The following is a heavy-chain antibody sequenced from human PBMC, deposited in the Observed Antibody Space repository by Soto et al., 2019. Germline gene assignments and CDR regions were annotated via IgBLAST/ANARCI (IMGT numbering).Heavy chain of an antibody. J-gene: IGHJ4*02. D-gene: IGHD2-15*01. Sequence: QVQLVQSGAEVKKPGASVKVSCKASGYTFTSYAMHWVRQAPGQRLEWMGWINAGNGNTKYSPTFQGRVTITRDTSASTAYMELSSLRSEDTAVYYCARDLGGWPDYWGQGTLVTVSS. CDR1: GYTFTSYA. CDR2: INAGNGNT. CDR3: ARDLGGWPDY. V-gene: IGHV1-3*01.